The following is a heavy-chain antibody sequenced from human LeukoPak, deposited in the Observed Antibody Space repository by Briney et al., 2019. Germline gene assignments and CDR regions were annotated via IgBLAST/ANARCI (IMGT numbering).Heavy chain of an antibody. D-gene: IGHD6-6*01. Sequence: SETLSLTCTVSGGSISSGDYYWSWIRQPPGKGLEWIGYIYYSGSTNYNPSLKSRVTISVDTSKNQFSLKLSSVTAVDTAVYYCAKGGIAARQHYYGMDVWGQGTTVTVSS. V-gene: IGHV4-61*08. CDR2: IYYSGST. CDR3: AKGGIAARQHYYGMDV. J-gene: IGHJ6*02. CDR1: GGSISSGDYY.